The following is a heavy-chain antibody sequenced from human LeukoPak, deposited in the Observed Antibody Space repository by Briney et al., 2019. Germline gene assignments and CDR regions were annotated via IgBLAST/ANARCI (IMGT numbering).Heavy chain of an antibody. Sequence: GGSLRLSCVASGFSFNNYAMNWVHQAPGKGLEWVSLIIGSSGSTFYADSVKGRFTISRDKSKNTLYLQMNSLRAEDTAVYYCAKGAYDYIEIAYFDYWGQGSLVTVSS. CDR1: GFSFNNYA. CDR3: AKGAYDYIEIAYFDY. V-gene: IGHV3-23*01. CDR2: IIGSSGST. D-gene: IGHD5-12*01. J-gene: IGHJ4*02.